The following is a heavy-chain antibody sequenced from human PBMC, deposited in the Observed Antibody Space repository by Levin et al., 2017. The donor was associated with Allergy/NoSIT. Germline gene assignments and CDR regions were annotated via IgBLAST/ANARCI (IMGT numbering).Heavy chain of an antibody. J-gene: IGHJ3*01. V-gene: IGHV3-23*01. Sequence: RTGGSLRLSCDASGFTLTDYAMSWVRQAPGKGLEWVSVITGGGFNTYYGDSVKGRFTVSRDNSKNTLYLELNSLRAEDTAVYYCAKKQGATSGFSFDVWGQGTMVTVSS. D-gene: IGHD2/OR15-2a*01. CDR1: GFTLTDYA. CDR2: ITGGGFNT. CDR3: AKKQGATSGFSFDV.